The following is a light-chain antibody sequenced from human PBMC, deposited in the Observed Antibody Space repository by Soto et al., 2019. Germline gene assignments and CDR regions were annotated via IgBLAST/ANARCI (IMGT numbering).Light chain of an antibody. J-gene: IGKJ1*01. CDR1: QSVSSN. CDR2: GAS. V-gene: IGKV3-15*01. CDR3: QQYNNWPT. Sequence: ERVMKQLQATLSVTLVKKVTLSCRASQSVSSNLAWYQQKPGQAPRLLIYGASTRATGIPARFRGSGSGTEFTLTICSLQSEDFAVYYCQQYNNWPTFCQGSMVDVK.